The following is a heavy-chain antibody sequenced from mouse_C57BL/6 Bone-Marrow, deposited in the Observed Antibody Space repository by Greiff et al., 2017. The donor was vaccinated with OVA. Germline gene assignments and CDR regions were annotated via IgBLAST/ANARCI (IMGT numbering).Heavy chain of an antibody. CDR2: IYWDDDK. CDR1: GFSLSTSGMG. Sequence: QVTLKVSGPGILQSSQTLSLTCSFSGFSLSTSGMGVSWIRQPSGKGLEWLAHIYWDDDKRSNPSLKSRLTISKDTSRHQVFLKITSVDTSDTATYYCARIGGNGPYAMDYWGQGTSVTVSS. J-gene: IGHJ4*01. CDR3: ARIGGNGPYAMDY. V-gene: IGHV8-12*01.